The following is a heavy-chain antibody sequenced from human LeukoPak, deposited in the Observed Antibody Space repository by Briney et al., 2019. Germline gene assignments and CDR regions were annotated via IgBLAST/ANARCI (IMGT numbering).Heavy chain of an antibody. CDR3: ARVVWDTYRGSFDS. V-gene: IGHV3-7*01. J-gene: IGHJ4*02. CDR1: GFTFSSYW. Sequence: GGSLRLSCTASGFTFSSYWMNWVRQAPGKGLEWVANIKQDGSEKKYVDSVKGRFTISRDNAENSLYLQMNSLRAEDTAVYYCARVVWDTYRGSFDSWGQGTLVTVSS. CDR2: IKQDGSEK. D-gene: IGHD1-26*01.